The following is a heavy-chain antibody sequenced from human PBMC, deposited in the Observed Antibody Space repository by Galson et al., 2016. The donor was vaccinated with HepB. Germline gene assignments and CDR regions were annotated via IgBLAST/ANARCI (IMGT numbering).Heavy chain of an antibody. J-gene: IGHJ4*02. D-gene: IGHD5-18*01. V-gene: IGHV1-18*01. CDR3: AGGHNQISKYSYGWDYFDY. CDR1: GYTFSNYG. CDR2: INCYNGNR. Sequence: SVKVSCKASGYTFSNYGITWVRQAPGQGLEWMGWINCYNGNRNFAQNLQGRITMTTDTTTNTAYMELRGRKFGETAVYYCAGGHNQISKYSYGWDYFDYWGQGTLVIGSS.